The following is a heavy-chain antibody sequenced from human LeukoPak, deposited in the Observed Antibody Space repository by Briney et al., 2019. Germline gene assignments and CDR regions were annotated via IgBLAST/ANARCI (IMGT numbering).Heavy chain of an antibody. V-gene: IGHV3-23*01. CDR2: ISGSGGST. Sequence: GGSLRLSCATSGFTFNYYAMSWVRQAPGKGLEWVSAISGSGGSTYYADSVKGRFTISRDNSKNTLYLQMNSLRAEDTAVYCCAKPPYSSSWFEYFQHWGQGTLVTVSS. CDR1: GFTFNYYA. D-gene: IGHD6-13*01. CDR3: AKPPYSSSWFEYFQH. J-gene: IGHJ1*01.